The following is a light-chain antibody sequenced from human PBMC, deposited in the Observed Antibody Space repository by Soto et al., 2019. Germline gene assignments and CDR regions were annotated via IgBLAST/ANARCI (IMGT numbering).Light chain of an antibody. V-gene: IGKV1-39*01. Sequence: DIQMTQSPSSLSASVGDRVTITCRASQNIRNYLNWYQQKPGEAPKLLISAVSSLETGVPSRFSGSGSGTDFTLTITSLQPEDFATYYCQQSYNTPRTFGQGTNVDIK. CDR2: AVS. J-gene: IGKJ1*01. CDR1: QNIRNY. CDR3: QQSYNTPRT.